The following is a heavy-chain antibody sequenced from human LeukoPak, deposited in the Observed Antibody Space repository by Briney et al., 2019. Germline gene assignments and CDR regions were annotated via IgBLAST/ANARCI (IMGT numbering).Heavy chain of an antibody. J-gene: IGHJ3*02. CDR2: VYYSGGT. CDR1: GGSLSRTDYY. Sequence: KPSETLSLTCTVSGGSLSRTDYYWGWIRQPPGKGLEWIGSVYYSGGTYHNPSPKTRVTLSVDTLKNQFSLKLNSVTAADTAVYYCARHTPLTTGGTEGFDIWGQGTMVTVSP. D-gene: IGHD6-13*01. CDR3: ARHTPLTTGGTEGFDI. V-gene: IGHV4-39*01.